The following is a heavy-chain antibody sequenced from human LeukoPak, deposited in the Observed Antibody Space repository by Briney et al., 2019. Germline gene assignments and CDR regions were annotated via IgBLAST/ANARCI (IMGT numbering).Heavy chain of an antibody. J-gene: IGHJ5*02. V-gene: IGHV1-69*01. CDR3: AREYYYGSGSLSGAPVPAKEQNWFDP. D-gene: IGHD3-10*01. Sequence: GASVELSCNAAEATFSSYAISWLRQAPGQGLGWMGGFIPFFGTANYAQKFPGRVTITADESTSTAYMELSSLRSEDTAVYYCAREYYYGSGSLSGAPVPAKEQNWFDPWGQGTLVTVSS. CDR2: FIPFFGTA. CDR1: EATFSSYA.